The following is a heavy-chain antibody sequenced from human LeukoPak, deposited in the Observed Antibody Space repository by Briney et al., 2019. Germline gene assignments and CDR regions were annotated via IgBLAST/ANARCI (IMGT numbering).Heavy chain of an antibody. V-gene: IGHV4-61*02. CDR3: AREGITIFGVVTPYFDY. CDR1: GGSISSGSYY. CDR2: IYTSGST. J-gene: IGHJ4*02. D-gene: IGHD3-3*01. Sequence: SETLSLTCTVSGGSISSGSYYWSWIRQPAGKGLEWIGRIYTSGSTNYNPSLKSRVTISVDTSKNQFSLKLSSVTAADTAVYHCAREGITIFGVVTPYFDYWGQGTLVTVSS.